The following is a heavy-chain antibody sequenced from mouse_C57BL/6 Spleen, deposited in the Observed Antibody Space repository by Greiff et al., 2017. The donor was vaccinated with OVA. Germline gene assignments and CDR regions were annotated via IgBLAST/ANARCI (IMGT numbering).Heavy chain of an antibody. CDR1: GYTFTSYW. Sequence: QVQLKQPGAELVRPGSSVKLSCKASGYTFTSYWMDWVKQRPGQGLEWIGNIYPSDSETHYNQKFKDKATLTVDKSSSTAYMQLSSLTSEDSAVYYCARGIRGFAYWGQGTLVTVSA. V-gene: IGHV1-61*01. D-gene: IGHD1-1*01. J-gene: IGHJ3*01. CDR2: IYPSDSET. CDR3: ARGIRGFAY.